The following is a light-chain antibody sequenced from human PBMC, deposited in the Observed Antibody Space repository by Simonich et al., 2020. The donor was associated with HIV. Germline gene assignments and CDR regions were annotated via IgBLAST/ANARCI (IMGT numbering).Light chain of an antibody. CDR2: GAS. CDR1: QSVSTN. Sequence: EIVLTQSPATLSLSPGERATLSCRASQSVSTNLSWYQQKPGQAPRLLIYGASTRATGIPARFSGSGSGTEFTLTISSMQSEDFAVYCCQQYNNWPPTFGQGTKVEIK. CDR3: QQYNNWPPT. J-gene: IGKJ1*01. V-gene: IGKV3-15*01.